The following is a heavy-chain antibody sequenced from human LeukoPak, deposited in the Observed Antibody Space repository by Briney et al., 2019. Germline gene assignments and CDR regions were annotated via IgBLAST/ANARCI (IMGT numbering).Heavy chain of an antibody. D-gene: IGHD2-15*01. CDR1: GFTFSTYA. J-gene: IGHJ4*02. CDR2: ISGSTGRT. CDR3: AQRVVGSAPFDY. V-gene: IGHV3-23*01. Sequence: GGSLRLSCAASGFTFSTYAMSWVRQAPGKGLEWVAAISGSTGRTYYADSVKGRFTISRDNSKNTLYLQMNNLTAEYTAVYYCAQRVVGSAPFDYWGQGTLVTVSS.